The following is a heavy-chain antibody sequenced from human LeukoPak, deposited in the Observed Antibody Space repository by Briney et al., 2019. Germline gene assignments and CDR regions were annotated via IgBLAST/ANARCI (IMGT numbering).Heavy chain of an antibody. J-gene: IGHJ4*02. V-gene: IGHV3-9*01. CDR1: GFTFDDYA. CDR2: ISWNSGSI. D-gene: IGHD5-12*01. CDR3: AKASRSYVATIESDY. Sequence: GGSLRLSCAASGFTFDDYAMHWVRQAPGKGLEWVSGISWNSGSIGYADSVKGRFTISRDNAKNSLYLQMNSLRAEDTALYYCAKASRSYVATIESDYWGQGTLVTVSS.